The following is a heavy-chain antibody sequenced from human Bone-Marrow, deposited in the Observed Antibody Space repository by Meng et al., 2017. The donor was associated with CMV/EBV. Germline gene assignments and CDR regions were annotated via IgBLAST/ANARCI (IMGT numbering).Heavy chain of an antibody. CDR2: INHSGST. V-gene: IGHV4-34*01. CDR3: ARLRRSSTSCYWCGFDY. Sequence: SETLSLTCAVYGGSFSGYYWSWIRQPPGKGLEWIGEINHSGSTNYNPSLKSRVTISVDTSKNQFSLKLSSVTAADTAVYYCARLRRSSTSCYWCGFDYWGQGTLVTVSS. CDR1: GGSFSGYY. J-gene: IGHJ4*02. D-gene: IGHD2-2*01.